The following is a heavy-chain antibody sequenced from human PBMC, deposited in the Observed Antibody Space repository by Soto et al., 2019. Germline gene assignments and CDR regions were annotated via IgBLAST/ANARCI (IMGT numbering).Heavy chain of an antibody. CDR3: VRFIRRPAFEI. J-gene: IGHJ3*02. V-gene: IGHV4-30-4*01. D-gene: IGHD3-16*02. CDR1: GGSISSDDYY. Sequence: QVQLQESGPGLVKPSQTLSLTCTVSGGSISSDDYYWSWIRQPPGKGLECIGYIYYSGSTYYNPSLKSRVTISVDTSKNPFSLKLRSVTAADTAVYYCVRFIRRPAFEIWGQGTMVTVSS. CDR2: IYYSGST.